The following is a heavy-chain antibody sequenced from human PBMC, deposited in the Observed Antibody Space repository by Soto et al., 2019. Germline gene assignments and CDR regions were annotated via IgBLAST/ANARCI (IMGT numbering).Heavy chain of an antibody. V-gene: IGHV4-59*12. D-gene: IGHD1-20*01. CDR2: IYYSGST. J-gene: IGHJ6*02. CDR3: ARGDLYNWNEDYYYGMDV. Sequence: SETLSLTCTVSGGSISSYYWSWIRQPPGKGLEWIGYIYYSGSTNYNPSLKSRVTISVDTSKNQFSLKLSSVTAADTAVYYCARGDLYNWNEDYYYGMDVWGQGTTVTVSS. CDR1: GGSISSYY.